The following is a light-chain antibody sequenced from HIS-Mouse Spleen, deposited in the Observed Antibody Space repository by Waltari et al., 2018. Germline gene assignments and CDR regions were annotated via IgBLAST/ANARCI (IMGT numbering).Light chain of an antibody. CDR3: QAWDSSYSV. Sequence: SYELTQPPSVSVSPGQTASITCSGDKLGDKYACWYQQKPGQSPVLVIYQDSKRPSGIHERFSGSNSGNTATLTISGTQAMDEADYYGQAWDSSYSVFGGGTKLTVL. CDR1: KLGDKY. V-gene: IGLV3-1*01. J-gene: IGLJ2*01. CDR2: QDS.